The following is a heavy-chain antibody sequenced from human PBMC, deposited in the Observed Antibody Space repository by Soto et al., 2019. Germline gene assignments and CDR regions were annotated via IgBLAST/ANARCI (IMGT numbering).Heavy chain of an antibody. CDR2: ISGGSISSTI. CDR3: ATGYFDL. CDR1: EFTFSSYS. J-gene: IGHJ2*01. V-gene: IGHV3-48*01. Sequence: EVQLVESGEGLIQPGGSLRLSCAASEFTFSSYSMNWVRQAPGKGLEWVSYISGGSISSTIYYAASAKGRFTISRDNAKNTLYLQMTSLRAEDTAVYYCATGYFDLWGRGTLVTVSS.